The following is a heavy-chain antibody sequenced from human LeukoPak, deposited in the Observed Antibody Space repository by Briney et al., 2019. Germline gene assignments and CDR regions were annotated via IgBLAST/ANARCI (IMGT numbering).Heavy chain of an antibody. V-gene: IGHV4-4*02. J-gene: IGHJ6*02. CDR3: ARDSQDYYYYYGMDV. CDR2: IYHSGST. CDR1: GGSISSSNW. Sequence: SGTLSLTCAVSGGSISSSNWWSWVRQPPGKGLEWIGEIYHSGSTNYNPSLKSRVTISVDKSKNQFSLKLSSVTAADTAVYYCARDSQDYYYYYGMDVWGQGTTVTVSS.